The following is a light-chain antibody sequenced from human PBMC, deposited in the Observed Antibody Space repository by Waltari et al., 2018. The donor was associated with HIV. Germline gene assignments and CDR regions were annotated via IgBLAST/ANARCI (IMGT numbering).Light chain of an antibody. CDR1: SSHLVSNY. J-gene: IGLJ3*02. V-gene: IGLV1-51*02. Sequence: QSVLTQPPSVSAAPGQKVTLSCSGTSSHLVSNYVSWYQQFPGTAPKLHIFENHKRPSGISDRFSGSKSGTSATLGIIGLQTGDEADYYCGTWDSSLSVGTFGGGTKLTVL. CDR3: GTWDSSLSVGT. CDR2: ENH.